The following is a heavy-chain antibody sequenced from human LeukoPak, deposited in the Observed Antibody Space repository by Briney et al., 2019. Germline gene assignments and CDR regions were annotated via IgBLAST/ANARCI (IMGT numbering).Heavy chain of an antibody. CDR2: IYYSGST. Sequence: PSETLSLTCSVSGDSITGYYWSWIRQPPGKGLEWIGYIYYSGSTNYNPSLKSRVTISVDTSKNQFSLKLSSVTAADTAVYYCARGAGPRRYCSSTSCNYYYYYYMDVWGKGTTVTISS. D-gene: IGHD2-2*01. J-gene: IGHJ6*03. CDR3: ARGAGPRRYCSSTSCNYYYYYYMDV. CDR1: GDSITGYY. V-gene: IGHV4-59*01.